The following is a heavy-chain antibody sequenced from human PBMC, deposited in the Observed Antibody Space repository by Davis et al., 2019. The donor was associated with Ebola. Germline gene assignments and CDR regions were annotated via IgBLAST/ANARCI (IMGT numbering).Heavy chain of an antibody. Sequence: ASVKVSCKASGYTFTSYGISWVRQAPGQGLEWMGWISAYNGNTNYAQKLQGRVTMTTDTSTSTAYMELRSLRSDDTAVYYCARGLEIGRVGATAAAFDIWGQGTMVTVSS. CDR1: GYTFTSYG. D-gene: IGHD1-26*01. V-gene: IGHV1-18*04. J-gene: IGHJ3*02. CDR2: ISAYNGNT. CDR3: ARGLEIGRVGATAAAFDI.